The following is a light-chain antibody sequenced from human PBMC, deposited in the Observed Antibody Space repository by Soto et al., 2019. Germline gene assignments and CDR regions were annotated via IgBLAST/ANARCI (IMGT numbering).Light chain of an antibody. Sequence: QSALTQPPAASGSPGQSVTISRTGTSSDVGAYNYVSWYQQHPDKAPKLMIYEVTKRPSGVPDRFSGSKSGNTASLTVSGLQAEHEGDYYCSSYAGNNNSYLLGNGTKVT. CDR3: SSYAGNNNSYL. CDR2: EVT. CDR1: SSDVGAYNY. V-gene: IGLV2-8*01. J-gene: IGLJ1*01.